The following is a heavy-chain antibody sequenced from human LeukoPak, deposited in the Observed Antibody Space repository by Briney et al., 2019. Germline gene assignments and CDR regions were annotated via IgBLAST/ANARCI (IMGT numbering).Heavy chain of an antibody. V-gene: IGHV3-74*01. J-gene: IGHJ4*02. D-gene: IGHD3-10*01. CDR2: INSHGSST. CDR3: ARGPPDGSGSYYPGAD. Sequence: GGSLRLSCAASGFTLSSYWMHWVRQVPGKGLVWVSRINSHGSSTSYADSVKGRFTISRDNAKNTLYLQMNSLRVEDTAVYYCARGPPDGSGSYYPGADWGQGTLVTVSS. CDR1: GFTLSSYW.